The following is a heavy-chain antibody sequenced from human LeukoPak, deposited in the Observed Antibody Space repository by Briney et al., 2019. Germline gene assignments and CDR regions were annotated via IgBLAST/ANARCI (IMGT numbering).Heavy chain of an antibody. J-gene: IGHJ3*02. Sequence: SSETLSLTCFVSGGSISGYYWSWIRQTPGKGLEWIGYIYSSGSTIYNPYLKSRVTMSVDTSMNQFSLRLSSVTAADTAIYYCARTYGGGVTDAFDIWGQGTIVTVSS. V-gene: IGHV4-59*01. D-gene: IGHD2-21*01. CDR2: IYSSGST. CDR1: GGSISGYY. CDR3: ARTYGGGVTDAFDI.